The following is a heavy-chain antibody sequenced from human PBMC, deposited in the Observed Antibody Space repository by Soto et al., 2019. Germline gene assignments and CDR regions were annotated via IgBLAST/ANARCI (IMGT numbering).Heavy chain of an antibody. V-gene: IGHV5-51*01. J-gene: IGHJ4*02. CDR3: ARLFDTSGWYDY. Sequence: PGESLKISCKGSGYSFTSYWIGWVRHMPGKGLERMGIIYPGDSDTRYSPSFQGQVTISADKSITTTYLQWSSLKASDTAIYYCARLFDTSGWYDYWGQGTLVTVSS. D-gene: IGHD6-19*01. CDR1: GYSFTSYW. CDR2: IYPGDSDT.